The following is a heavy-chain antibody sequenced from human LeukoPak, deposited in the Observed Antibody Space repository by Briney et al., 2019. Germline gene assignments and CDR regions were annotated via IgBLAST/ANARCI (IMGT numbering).Heavy chain of an antibody. CDR3: ARVYDSSGYYPTDAFDI. J-gene: IGHJ3*02. Sequence: SQTLSLTCTVAGGSISSYYWSWIRQPPGEGREWLGFIDYGGSTNYTPSLKRRVTISVHTSKNQFSLKLSSVTAADTAVYYCARVYDSSGYYPTDAFDIWGQGTMVTVSS. CDR2: IDYGGST. CDR1: GGSISSYY. D-gene: IGHD3-22*01. V-gene: IGHV4-59*01.